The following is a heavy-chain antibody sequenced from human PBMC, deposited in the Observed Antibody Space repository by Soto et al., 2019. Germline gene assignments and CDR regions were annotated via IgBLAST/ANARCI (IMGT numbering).Heavy chain of an antibody. D-gene: IGHD2-2*01. Sequence: SETLSLTCAVYGGSFSGYYWSWIRQPPGKGLEWIGEINHSGSTNYNPSLKSRVTISVDTSKNQFSLKLSSVTAADTAVYYCARGLFNALNCSSTSCPSYGMDVWGQGTTVTVSS. CDR3: ARGLFNALNCSSTSCPSYGMDV. CDR2: INHSGST. J-gene: IGHJ6*02. V-gene: IGHV4-34*01. CDR1: GGSFSGYY.